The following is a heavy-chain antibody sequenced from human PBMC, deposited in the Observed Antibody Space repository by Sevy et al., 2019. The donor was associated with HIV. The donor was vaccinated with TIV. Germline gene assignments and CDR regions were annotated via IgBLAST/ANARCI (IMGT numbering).Heavy chain of an antibody. D-gene: IGHD2-15*01. CDR3: AKGRRWVVVASQAAAFDI. J-gene: IGHJ3*02. V-gene: IGHV3-23*01. CDR1: GFTFSSYA. Sequence: GGSLRLSCAASGFTFSSYAMSWVRQAPGKGLEWVSAISGSGGSTYYADSVKGRFTISRDNSKNTLYLQMSSLRAEDTAVYYCAKGRRWVVVASQAAAFDIWGQGTMVTVSS. CDR2: ISGSGGST.